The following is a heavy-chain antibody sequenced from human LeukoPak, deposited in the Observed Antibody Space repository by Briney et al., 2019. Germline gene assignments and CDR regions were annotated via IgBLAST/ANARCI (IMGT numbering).Heavy chain of an antibody. Sequence: ASVKVSCKASGYTFTTHDINWVRQATGQGLEWLGWRSPNSGDTGYAQKFQGRVTMTSDSSISTAYMELSSLRSEDTAIYYCVRTPPNWGFDYWGQGTLATVSS. V-gene: IGHV1-8*01. CDR1: GYTFTTHD. CDR3: VRTPPNWGFDY. D-gene: IGHD7-27*01. J-gene: IGHJ4*02. CDR2: RSPNSGDT.